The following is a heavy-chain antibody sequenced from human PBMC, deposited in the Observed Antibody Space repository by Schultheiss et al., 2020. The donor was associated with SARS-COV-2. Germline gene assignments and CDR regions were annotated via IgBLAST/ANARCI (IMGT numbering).Heavy chain of an antibody. D-gene: IGHD3-16*01. J-gene: IGHJ4*02. CDR3: AKPRRGS. Sequence: GGSLRLSCAASGFTFSYYWMSWVRQAPGKGLEWVSVIYSGGSTYYADSVKGRFTISRDNSKNTLYLQMNSLRAEDTAVYYCAKPRRGSWGQGTLVTVSS. CDR2: IYSGGST. V-gene: IGHV3-66*04. CDR1: GFTFSYYW.